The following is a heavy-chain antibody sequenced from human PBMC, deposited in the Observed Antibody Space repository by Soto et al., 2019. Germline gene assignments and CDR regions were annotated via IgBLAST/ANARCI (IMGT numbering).Heavy chain of an antibody. V-gene: IGHV3-7*01. CDR3: ARDDRIALVSDY. CDR2: IKQDGSEK. CDR1: GFTFSSYW. J-gene: IGHJ4*02. Sequence: GGSLRLSCAAPGFTFSSYWMSWVRQAPGKGLEWVANIKQDGSEKYYVDSVKGRFTISRDNAKNSLYLQMNSLRAEDTAVYYCARDDRIALVSDYWGQGTLVTVSS. D-gene: IGHD6-13*01.